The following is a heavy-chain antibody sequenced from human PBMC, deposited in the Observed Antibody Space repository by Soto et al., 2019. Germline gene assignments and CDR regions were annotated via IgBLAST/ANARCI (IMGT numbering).Heavy chain of an antibody. Sequence: EVQLVESGGGLVQPGGSLRLSCAASGFTFSTYWMHWVRQAPGKGLVWVSRINSDGSTTDYADSVRGRFTLSRDNGETTRYLQMSSLRAEHAAVYDSARDPGYWSGGSCYWAGYWGQGTLVTVSS. CDR3: ARDPGYWSGGSCYWAGY. CDR2: INSDGSTT. CDR1: GFTFSTYW. J-gene: IGHJ4*02. V-gene: IGHV3-74*01. D-gene: IGHD2-15*01.